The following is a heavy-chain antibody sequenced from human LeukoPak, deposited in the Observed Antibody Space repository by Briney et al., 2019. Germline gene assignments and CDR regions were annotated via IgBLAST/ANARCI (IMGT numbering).Heavy chain of an antibody. J-gene: IGHJ4*02. CDR2: IEADGRNK. V-gene: IGHV3-30*04. D-gene: IGHD5/OR15-5a*01. CDR3: VRQSTGLDY. Sequence: GRSLRLSCAPSGFTFSTHTMHWVRQAPGKGLEWVAVIEADGRNKFHAESVRGRFTISRDNSRNTLYLQLGSLRSEDTAVYYCVRQSTGLDYWGQGTLVTVSS. CDR1: GFTFSTHT.